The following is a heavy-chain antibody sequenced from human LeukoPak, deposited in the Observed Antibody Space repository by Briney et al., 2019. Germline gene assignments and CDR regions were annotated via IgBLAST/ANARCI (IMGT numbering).Heavy chain of an antibody. J-gene: IGHJ4*02. Sequence: SETLSLTCTVSGGSVSSSGYFWGWIRQPPGKGLEWIGSIYYSGSTYYNASLKSRITMSVDTSENQLSLKLSSVTAADTAVYYCARARITFGGVIVIDYWGQGTLVTVSS. V-gene: IGHV4-39*07. D-gene: IGHD3-16*02. CDR2: IYYSGST. CDR3: ARARITFGGVIVIDY. CDR1: GGSVSSSGYF.